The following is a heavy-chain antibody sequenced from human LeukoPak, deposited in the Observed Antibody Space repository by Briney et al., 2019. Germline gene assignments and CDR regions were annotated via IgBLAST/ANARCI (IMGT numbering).Heavy chain of an antibody. CDR1: GFTFSTYW. D-gene: IGHD2-21*01. CDR3: ARDVWNYFDY. J-gene: IGHJ4*02. Sequence: GGSLRLSCAASGFTFSTYWMSWVRQSPGKVLEWVAIIKVDGSEKYYVDSVKGRFTISRDNAKNALYLQMNSLRAEDTAVYYCARDVWNYFDYWGQGTLVTVSS. V-gene: IGHV3-7*05. CDR2: IKVDGSEK.